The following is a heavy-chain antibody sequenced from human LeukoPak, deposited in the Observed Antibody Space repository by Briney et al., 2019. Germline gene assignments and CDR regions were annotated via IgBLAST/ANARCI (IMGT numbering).Heavy chain of an antibody. Sequence: SGGSLRLSCVGSGFTFRSHAMSWVRQVPEKGLEFVSSIYENGGTTYYADSVKGRFSISRDNSKNTLYLQMDSLRGEDTAVYYCAKDFRIGYSAHFDYWGQGALVTVSS. CDR2: IYENGGTT. CDR1: GFTFRSHA. V-gene: IGHV3-23*01. CDR3: AKDFRIGYSAHFDY. D-gene: IGHD2-21*01. J-gene: IGHJ4*02.